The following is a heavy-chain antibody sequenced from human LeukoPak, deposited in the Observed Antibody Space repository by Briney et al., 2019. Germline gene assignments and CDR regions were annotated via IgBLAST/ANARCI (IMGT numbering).Heavy chain of an antibody. D-gene: IGHD6-13*01. CDR3: ARRAIAAALDV. J-gene: IGHJ6*02. Sequence: SETLSLTCTVSGSSISSYYWSWIRQPPGKGLEWIGYIYYSGSTNYNPSLKSRVTISVDTSKNQFSLKLSSVTAADTAVYYCARRAIAAALDVWGQGTTVTVSS. CDR1: GSSISSYY. CDR2: IYYSGST. V-gene: IGHV4-59*08.